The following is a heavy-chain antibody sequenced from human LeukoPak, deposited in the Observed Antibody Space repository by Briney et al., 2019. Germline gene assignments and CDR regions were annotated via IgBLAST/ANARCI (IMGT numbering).Heavy chain of an antibody. CDR3: ARDTHDSSGYYLYY. CDR1: GFTFSSYS. V-gene: IGHV3-48*01. D-gene: IGHD3-22*01. CDR2: ISSRSRAI. Sequence: GGSLRLSCATSGFTFSSYSMSWVRQAPGKGLEWISYISSRSRAIYYADSVKGRFTISRDNSKNTLYLRMNSLRAEDTAVYYCARDTHDSSGYYLYYWGQGTLVTVSS. J-gene: IGHJ4*02.